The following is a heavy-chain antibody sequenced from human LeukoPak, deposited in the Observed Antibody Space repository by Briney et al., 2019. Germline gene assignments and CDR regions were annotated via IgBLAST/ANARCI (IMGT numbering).Heavy chain of an antibody. V-gene: IGHV3-21*01. Sequence: GGSLRLSCAASGFTFNNYDMNWVRLAPGRGLEWVSSISTSSSYKYYADSLEGRFTVSRDNAKNSLYLHMNSLRAEDTAVYWCARFDSASGTGFDYWGQGTPVTVSS. CDR3: ARFDSASGTGFDY. CDR1: GFTFNNYD. J-gene: IGHJ4*02. CDR2: ISTSSSYK. D-gene: IGHD6-13*01.